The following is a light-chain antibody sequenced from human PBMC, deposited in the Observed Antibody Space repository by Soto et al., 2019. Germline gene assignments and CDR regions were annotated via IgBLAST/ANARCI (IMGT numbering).Light chain of an antibody. CDR3: QQYNNWPQIT. J-gene: IGKJ5*01. CDR1: LTVTNN. CDR2: DAS. V-gene: IGKV3D-15*01. Sequence: EIVLTHSPDTLSLSPGERATLSCRASLTVTNNYLAWYQQKAGQAPRLVIYDASTRATGIPDRFSGGGSGTEFTLTISSLQSEDFAVYYCQQYNNWPQITFGQGTRLEIK.